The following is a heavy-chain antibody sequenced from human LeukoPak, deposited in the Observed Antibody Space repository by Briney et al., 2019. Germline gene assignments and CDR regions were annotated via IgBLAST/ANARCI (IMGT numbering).Heavy chain of an antibody. CDR1: GGTFSSYA. J-gene: IGHJ6*03. CDR3: ARATVPAAATDYYYYYYMDV. D-gene: IGHD2-2*01. CDR2: IIPIFGTA. Sequence: ASVKVSCKASGGTFSSYAISWVRQAPGQGLGWMGGIIPIFGTANYAQKFQGRGTITTDESTSTAYMELSSLRSEDTAVYYCARATVPAAATDYYYYYYMDVWGKGTTVTVSS. V-gene: IGHV1-69*05.